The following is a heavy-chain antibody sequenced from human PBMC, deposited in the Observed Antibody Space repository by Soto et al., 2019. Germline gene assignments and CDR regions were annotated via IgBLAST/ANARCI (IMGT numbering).Heavy chain of an antibody. CDR2: LSGSGTST. CDR3: AKATTNGGWFNPFDS. V-gene: IGHV3-23*01. Sequence: GGSLRLSCAASGFSFVNYAMNWVRQAPGKGLEWVSGLSGSGTSTYYADSVKGRFTISRDNSRDTLFLQMNSLTADDTAVYYCAKATTNGGWFNPFDSWGQGALVTV. CDR1: GFSFVNYA. J-gene: IGHJ4*02. D-gene: IGHD6-19*01.